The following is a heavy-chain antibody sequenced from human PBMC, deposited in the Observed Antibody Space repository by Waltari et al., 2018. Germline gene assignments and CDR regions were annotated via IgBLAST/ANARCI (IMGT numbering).Heavy chain of an antibody. V-gene: IGHV3-30*03. CDR3: ASDPSRLSTPGGYFDN. Sequence: QVQLVESGGGVVQPGKSLRLSCSASGFSFSGFSMTWVRQAPGKGLEWVAVITYDGKHKDYADAVKGRFTISRDNSKNTVYLQMNILRLQDTAVYYCASDPSRLSTPGGYFDNWGQGTLVTVSS. CDR2: ITYDGKHK. CDR1: GFSFSGFS. J-gene: IGHJ4*02. D-gene: IGHD2-8*02.